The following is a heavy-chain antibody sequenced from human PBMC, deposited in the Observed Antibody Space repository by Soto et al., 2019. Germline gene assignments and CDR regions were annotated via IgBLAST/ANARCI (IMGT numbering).Heavy chain of an antibody. J-gene: IGHJ6*02. CDR3: IYRRASWDYHGLDV. D-gene: IGHD2-21*01. CDR2: ISWKDDK. CDR1: GFSLTTSGAG. Sequence: SGPTLVNPTQTLTLTCTYSGFSLTTSGAGVGWIRQPPGKALEWLALISWKDDKRYNPGLESRLTITKDTSKNQVILTLTNMDPVDTATYYCIYRRASWDYHGLDVWGQGTPVTVSS. V-gene: IGHV2-5*01.